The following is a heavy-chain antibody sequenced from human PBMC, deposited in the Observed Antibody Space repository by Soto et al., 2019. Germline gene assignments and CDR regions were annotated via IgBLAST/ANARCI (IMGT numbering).Heavy chain of an antibody. V-gene: IGHV3-23*01. D-gene: IGHD6-19*01. CDR2: IRGSGVST. J-gene: IGHJ3*02. CDR3: AKDRSGGWSDDAFDI. Sequence: RSLSPSCAASGFTFSSYAMSWVRQAPGKGLEWVSGIRGSGVSTYYSDSVEGRFTISRDNSKNTLYLQMKGLRAEDTAMYYCAKDRSGGWSDDAFDIWGQGTMVTVSS. CDR1: GFTFSSYA.